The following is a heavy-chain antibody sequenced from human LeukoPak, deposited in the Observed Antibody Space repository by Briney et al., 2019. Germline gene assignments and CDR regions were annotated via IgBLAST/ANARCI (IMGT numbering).Heavy chain of an antibody. Sequence: PGGSLRLSCAASGFTLSSYAIHWVRQAPGKGLEWVAVISFDGTDAFYADSVKGRFTISRDNSRSILYLQMNSLRPEDTAVYSCARSFFQWNYGSCLDSWGQGTLVTVSS. V-gene: IGHV3-30*04. CDR3: ARSFFQWNYGSCLDS. CDR1: GFTLSSYA. J-gene: IGHJ4*02. CDR2: ISFDGTDA. D-gene: IGHD1-7*01.